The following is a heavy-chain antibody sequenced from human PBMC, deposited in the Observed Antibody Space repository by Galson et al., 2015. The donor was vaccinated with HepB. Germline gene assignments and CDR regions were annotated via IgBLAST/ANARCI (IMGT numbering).Heavy chain of an antibody. V-gene: IGHV3-23*01. CDR3: AKTKNYYDIKPQALDY. CDR1: GFTFSSYA. CDR2: ISGSGGST. J-gene: IGHJ4*02. D-gene: IGHD3-22*01. Sequence: SLRLSCAASGFTFSSYAMSWVRQAPGKGLEWVSAISGSGGSTYYADSVKGRFTISRDNSKNTLYLQMNSLRAEDTAVYYCAKTKNYYDIKPQALDYWGQGTLVTVSS.